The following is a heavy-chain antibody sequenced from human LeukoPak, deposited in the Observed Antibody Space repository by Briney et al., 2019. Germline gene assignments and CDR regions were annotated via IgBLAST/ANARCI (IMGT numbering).Heavy chain of an antibody. CDR2: ISGSGGST. J-gene: IGHJ4*02. CDR1: GFTFSSYA. D-gene: IGHD1-1*01. V-gene: IGHV3-23*01. CDR3: AKDTPTTGYHLDS. Sequence: GGPLRLSCAASGFTFSSYAMSWVRQAPGKGLEWVSAISGSGGSTYYADSVKGRFTISRDNSENTLYLQINSLRVEDTAVYYCAKDTPTTGYHLDSWGQGTLVTVSS.